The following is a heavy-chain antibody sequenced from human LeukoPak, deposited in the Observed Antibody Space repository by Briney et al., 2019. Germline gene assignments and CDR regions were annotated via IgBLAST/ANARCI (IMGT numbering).Heavy chain of an antibody. CDR2: ISYTGDT. CDR1: GGSISNYRYH. V-gene: IGHV4-39*02. Sequence: PSETLSLTCTVPGGSISNYRYHWGWIRQSPGKALEWIGSISYTGDTFHNPTLKSRVIISVDTSKNHFSLHLRSVTATDTAIYYCYNTGGYVAGQDAFDMWGQGTMITVSS. D-gene: IGHD2-8*02. J-gene: IGHJ3*02. CDR3: YNTGGYVAGQDAFDM.